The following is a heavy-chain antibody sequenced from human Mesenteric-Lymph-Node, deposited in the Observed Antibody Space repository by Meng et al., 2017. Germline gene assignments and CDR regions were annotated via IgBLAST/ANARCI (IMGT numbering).Heavy chain of an antibody. J-gene: IGHJ3*02. CDR1: RFSFSTYA. D-gene: IGHD2-8*01. V-gene: IGHV3-23*01. Sequence: GESLKISCAASRFSFSTYAMAWVRQAPGKGLEWVSLISGSGEKTYYADSVQGRFTISRDNSKNTLYLQMNNLRAEDTAVYSCAKDVLMVLASDIWGQGTMVTVSS. CDR3: AKDVLMVLASDI. CDR2: ISGSGEKT.